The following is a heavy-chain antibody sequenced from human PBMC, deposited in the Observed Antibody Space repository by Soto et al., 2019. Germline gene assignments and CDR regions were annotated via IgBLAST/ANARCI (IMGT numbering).Heavy chain of an antibody. J-gene: IGHJ4*02. D-gene: IGHD2-2*02. CDR2: ITSNGDST. CDR3: AKDSPSYTTSPFSFDS. CDR1: GFDFNKYA. Sequence: AGGSLRLSCAAFGFDFNKYAMTWVRQAPGKGLQWVSSITSNGDSTYYADSVKGRFTTSRDNSKNTLYLQMNSLRADDTAVFYCAKDSPSYTTSPFSFDSSGQGPLVTVSS. V-gene: IGHV3-23*01.